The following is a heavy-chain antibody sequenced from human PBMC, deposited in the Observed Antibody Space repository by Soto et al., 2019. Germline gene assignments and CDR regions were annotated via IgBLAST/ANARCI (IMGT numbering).Heavy chain of an antibody. V-gene: IGHV3-23*01. CDR3: AKGGGEQQLVSE. CDR2: ISGSGGST. J-gene: IGHJ4*02. CDR1: GFTFSSYA. D-gene: IGHD6-13*01. Sequence: EVQLLESGGGLVQPGGSLRLSCAASGFTFSSYAMSWVRQAPGKGLEWVSAISGSGGSTYYADSVKGRFTISRDNSKNTLYLQMNSLRAEETAVYYCAKGGGEQQLVSEWGQGTLVTVSS.